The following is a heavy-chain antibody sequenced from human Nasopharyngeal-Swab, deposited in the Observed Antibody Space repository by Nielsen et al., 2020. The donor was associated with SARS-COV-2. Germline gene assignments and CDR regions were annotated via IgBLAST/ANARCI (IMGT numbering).Heavy chain of an antibody. CDR3: TTDFYFDY. CDR2: IGDKDHNYAT. Sequence: GGSLRPSCPASGSIFSATAIHWVRQPSGKGLEWVGPIGDKDHNYATTYGASVQGRFTISRDDSKNTAFLQMDSLKTEDTALYYCTTDFYFDYWGQGTLVTVSS. V-gene: IGHV3-73*01. J-gene: IGHJ4*02. CDR1: GSIFSATA.